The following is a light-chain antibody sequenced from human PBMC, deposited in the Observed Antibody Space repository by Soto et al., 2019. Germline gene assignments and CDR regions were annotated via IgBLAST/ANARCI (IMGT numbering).Light chain of an antibody. CDR2: AAS. J-gene: IGKJ4*01. Sequence: DIQMNQSPSALSASVGDRVTITCRASQSITNYLNWYQHKPGQAPNLLIYAASTLQAGVPSRFRGSGSGTDFTLTISSLQPEDFATDFCQQSNSSPPTFGGGTKVELK. CDR3: QQSNSSPPT. CDR1: QSITNY. V-gene: IGKV1-39*01.